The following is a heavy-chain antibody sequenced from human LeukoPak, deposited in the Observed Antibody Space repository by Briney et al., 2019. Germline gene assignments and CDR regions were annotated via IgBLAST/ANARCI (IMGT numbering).Heavy chain of an antibody. CDR2: IYPADSDT. Sequence: GESLKISCKGSGYSFTPYWIGWVRQMPGKGLEWMGIIYPADSDTRYSPSFQDQVTISVDRSISTAYLQWSSLKASDTAIYYCARQDGRALYYFDYWGQGTLVTVSS. J-gene: IGHJ4*02. CDR1: GYSFTPYW. CDR3: ARQDGRALYYFDY. V-gene: IGHV5-51*01. D-gene: IGHD5-24*01.